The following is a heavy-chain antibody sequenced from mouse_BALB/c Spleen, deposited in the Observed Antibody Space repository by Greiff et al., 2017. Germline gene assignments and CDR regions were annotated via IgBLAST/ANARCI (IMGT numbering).Heavy chain of an antibody. CDR1: GYTFSSYW. D-gene: IGHD2-1*01. J-gene: IGHJ1*01. Sequence: VKLQESGAELMKPGASVKISCKATGYTFSSYWIEWVKQRPGHGLEWIGEILPGSGSTNYNEKFKGKATFTADTSSNTAYMQLSSLTSEDSAVYYCASGGNYGSFDVWGAGTTVTVSS. V-gene: IGHV1-9*01. CDR3: ASGGNYGSFDV. CDR2: ILPGSGST.